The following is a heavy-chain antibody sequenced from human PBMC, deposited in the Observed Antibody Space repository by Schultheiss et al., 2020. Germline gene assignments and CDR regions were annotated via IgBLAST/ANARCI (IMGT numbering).Heavy chain of an antibody. CDR1: GYTLTELS. Sequence: ASVKVSCKVSGYTLTELSMHWVRQAPGKGLEWMGGFDPEDGETIYAQKFQGRVTMTEDTSTDTAYMELSSLRSEDTAVYYCATFTTVTTFKHLWYYYYYGMDVWGQGTTVTVSS. V-gene: IGHV1-24*01. D-gene: IGHD4-11*01. CDR2: FDPEDGET. CDR3: ATFTTVTTFKHLWYYYYYGMDV. J-gene: IGHJ6*02.